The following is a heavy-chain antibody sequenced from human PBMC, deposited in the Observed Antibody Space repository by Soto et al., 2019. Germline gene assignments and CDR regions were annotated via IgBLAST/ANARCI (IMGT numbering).Heavy chain of an antibody. CDR1: GDRFTSYW. D-gene: IGHD5-12*01. Sequence: GESLKISCKGSGDRFTSYWISWVRQMPGKGLEWMGRIDPSDSYTNYSPSFQGHVTISADKSISTAYLQWSSLKASDTAMYYCARRHSGYDFDYYYGXDVWGQGTTVTVSS. J-gene: IGHJ6*02. CDR2: IDPSDSYT. V-gene: IGHV5-10-1*01. CDR3: ARRHSGYDFDYYYGXDV.